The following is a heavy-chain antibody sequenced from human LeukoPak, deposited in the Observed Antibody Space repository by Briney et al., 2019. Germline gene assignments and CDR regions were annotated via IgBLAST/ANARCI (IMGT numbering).Heavy chain of an antibody. Sequence: PSETLSLTCTVSGGSISSYYWSWIRQPPGKGLEWIGYIYYSGSTNYNPPLKSRVTISVDTSKNQFSLKLSSVTAADTAVYYCARHPYCSGSSCYPHFDYWGQGTLVTVSS. D-gene: IGHD2-15*01. J-gene: IGHJ4*02. CDR1: GGSISSYY. CDR3: ARHPYCSGSSCYPHFDY. CDR2: IYYSGST. V-gene: IGHV4-59*08.